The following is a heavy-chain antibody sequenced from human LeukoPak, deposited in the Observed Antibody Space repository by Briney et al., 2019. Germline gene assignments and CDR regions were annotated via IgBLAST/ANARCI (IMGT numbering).Heavy chain of an antibody. V-gene: IGHV1-2*02. J-gene: IGHJ5*02. Sequence: GASVTVSFKASVYTFTGYYMHWVRQAPGQGLEWMGWINPNSGGTNYAQKFQGRVTMTRDTSISTAYMELSRLRSDDTAVYYCARVSGIAALYSIRWFDPWGQGTLVTVSS. CDR1: VYTFTGYY. D-gene: IGHD6-13*01. CDR2: INPNSGGT. CDR3: ARVSGIAALYSIRWFDP.